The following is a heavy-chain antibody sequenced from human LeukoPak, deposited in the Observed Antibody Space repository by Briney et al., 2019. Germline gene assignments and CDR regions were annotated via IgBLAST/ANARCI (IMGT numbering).Heavy chain of an antibody. J-gene: IGHJ4*02. CDR1: GYTFTSYG. V-gene: IGHV1-18*01. Sequence: ASVKVSCKASGYTFTSYGISWVRQAPGQGLEWMGWISAYNGNTNYAQKLQGRVTMTTDTSTSTAYMELRSLRSDDTAVYYCARGPRPTYYYDSSGYYYDPRPPFDYWGQGTLVTVSS. D-gene: IGHD3-22*01. CDR3: ARGPRPTYYYDSSGYYYDPRPPFDY. CDR2: ISAYNGNT.